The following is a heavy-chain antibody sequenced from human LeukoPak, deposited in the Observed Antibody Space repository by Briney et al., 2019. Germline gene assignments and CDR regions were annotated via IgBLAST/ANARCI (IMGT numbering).Heavy chain of an antibody. CDR3: AKASYSSGWSATSY. Sequence: GGSLRLSCAASGFTFSNYAMSWVRQAPGKGLEWVSDITGAGGTTYYADSVKGRFTISRDNSKNALYLQMNSLRAEDTAIYYCAKASYSSGWSATSYWGQGTLVTVSS. J-gene: IGHJ4*02. CDR1: GFTFSNYA. CDR2: ITGAGGTT. V-gene: IGHV3-23*01. D-gene: IGHD6-19*01.